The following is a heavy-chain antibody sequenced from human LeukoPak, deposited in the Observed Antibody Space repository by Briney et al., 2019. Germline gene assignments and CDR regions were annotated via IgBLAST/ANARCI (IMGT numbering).Heavy chain of an antibody. V-gene: IGHV3-48*04. CDR3: ARLTTVTVPYYFDN. Sequence: GGSLRLSCAASGFTFSSYSMNWVRQAPGKGLEWVSYISGSGGTIYYADSVKGRFTISRDNTKNSLYLQMNSLRAEDTAIYYCARLTTVTVPYYFDNWGQGSLVTVSS. J-gene: IGHJ4*02. CDR1: GFTFSSYS. D-gene: IGHD4-17*01. CDR2: ISGSGGTI.